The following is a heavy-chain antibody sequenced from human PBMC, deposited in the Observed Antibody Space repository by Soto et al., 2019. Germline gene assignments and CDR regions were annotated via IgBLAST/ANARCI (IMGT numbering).Heavy chain of an antibody. Sequence: PGGSLRLSCAASGFTFSSYGMHWVRQAPGKGLEWVAVIWYDGSNKYYADSVRGRFTISRDNSKNTLYLQMNSLRAEDTAVYYCARVSKYDFWSGYSNYGMDVWGQGTTVTVSS. CDR1: GFTFSSYG. CDR2: IWYDGSNK. V-gene: IGHV3-33*01. CDR3: ARVSKYDFWSGYSNYGMDV. D-gene: IGHD3-3*01. J-gene: IGHJ6*02.